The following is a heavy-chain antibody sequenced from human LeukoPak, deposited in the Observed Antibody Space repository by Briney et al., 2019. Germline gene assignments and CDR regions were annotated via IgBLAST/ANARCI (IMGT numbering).Heavy chain of an antibody. CDR2: IYYSGST. CDR1: GGSISSGGYY. V-gene: IGHV4-31*09. J-gene: IGHJ6*02. CDR3: RVVPAAIETYYYYYGMDV. Sequence: NPSETLSLTCTVSGGSISSGGYYWSWIRQHPGKGLEWIGYIYYSGSTYYNPSLKSRVTISVDTSKNQFSLKLSSVTAADTAVYYCRVVPAAIETYYYYYGMDVWGQGTTVTVSS. D-gene: IGHD2-2*02.